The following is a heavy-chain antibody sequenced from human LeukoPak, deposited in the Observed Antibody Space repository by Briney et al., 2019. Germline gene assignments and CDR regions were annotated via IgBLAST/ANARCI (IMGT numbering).Heavy chain of an antibody. CDR2: ISGSGGST. J-gene: IGHJ3*02. CDR3: AKDLPSYYYYLGDAFDI. Sequence: GGSLRRSCAASGFTFSSYAMSWVRQAPGKGLEWVSAISGSGGSTYYADSVKGRFTISRDNSKNTLYLQMNSLRAEDTAVYYCAKDLPSYYYYLGDAFDIWGQGTMVTVSS. D-gene: IGHD3-22*01. V-gene: IGHV3-23*01. CDR1: GFTFSSYA.